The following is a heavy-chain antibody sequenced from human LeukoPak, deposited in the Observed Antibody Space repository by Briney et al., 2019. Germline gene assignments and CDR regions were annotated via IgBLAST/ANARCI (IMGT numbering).Heavy chain of an antibody. Sequence: SETLSLTCTVSGGSISNYFWNWIRQSPGKRLEWIGFVYNGGSTNYNPSLKSRVTMSVDTSKNQFSLKMSYVTAADTAMYYCARERSGSYYRWYFDLWGRGTLVTVSS. V-gene: IGHV4-59*01. CDR1: GGSISNYF. CDR3: ARERSGSYYRWYFDL. D-gene: IGHD1-26*01. CDR2: VYNGGST. J-gene: IGHJ2*01.